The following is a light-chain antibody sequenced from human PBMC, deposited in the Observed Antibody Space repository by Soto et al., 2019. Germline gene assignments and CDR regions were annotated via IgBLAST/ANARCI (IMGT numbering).Light chain of an antibody. CDR1: SSDVGGYDH. CDR3: SSDAGQYNYV. CDR2: EVT. J-gene: IGLJ1*01. Sequence: QSVLTQPPSASGSPGQSVTIPCTGTSSDVGGYDHVSWYQQHPGKAPKLMIYEVTKRPAGVPDRFSGSKSGNTASLTVSGLQAEDEADYYCSSDAGQYNYVFGTGTKVTVL. V-gene: IGLV2-8*01.